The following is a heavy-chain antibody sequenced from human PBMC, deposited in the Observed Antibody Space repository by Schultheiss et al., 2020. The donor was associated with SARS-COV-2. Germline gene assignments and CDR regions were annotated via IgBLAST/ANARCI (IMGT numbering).Heavy chain of an antibody. D-gene: IGHD6-6*01. CDR1: GFNFATYA. CDR2: ISGIGSTT. CDR3: ASGVWQLEFFSYYYGMDV. Sequence: GESLKISCATSGFNFATYAMTWVRQAPGKGLEWVSTISGIGSTTYYADSVKGRFTISRDNAKNSLYLQMNSLRAEDTAVYYCASGVWQLEFFSYYYGMDVWGQGTTVTVSS. J-gene: IGHJ6*02. V-gene: IGHV3-23*01.